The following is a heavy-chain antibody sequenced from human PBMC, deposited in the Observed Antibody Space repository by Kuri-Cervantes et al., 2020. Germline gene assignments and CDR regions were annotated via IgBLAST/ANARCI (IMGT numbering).Heavy chain of an antibody. D-gene: IGHD2-2*01. CDR1: GGSISSYY. V-gene: IGHV4-59*01. CDR3: ARTKYQLLQGVWFDP. Sequence: SETLSLTCTVSGGSISSYYWSWIRQPPGKGLEWIGYIHYSGSTNYNPSLKSRVTISVDTSKNQFSLKLSSVTAADTAVYYCARTKYQLLQGVWFDPWGQGTLVTVSS. J-gene: IGHJ5*02. CDR2: IHYSGST.